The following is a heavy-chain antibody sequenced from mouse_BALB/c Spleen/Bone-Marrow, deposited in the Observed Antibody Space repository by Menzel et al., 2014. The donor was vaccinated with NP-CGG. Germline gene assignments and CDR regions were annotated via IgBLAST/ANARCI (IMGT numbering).Heavy chain of an antibody. Sequence: QVQLQQSGAEVVKPGASVMLSCKTSGYTFTNYWMHWVKQRPGQGLEWIGDINPSNGRATYSEKFKSKATLTVDTSSSTAYMQLSSLTSEDSAVYYCARYYNYYFDVWGAGTTVTVSS. CDR2: INPSNGRA. V-gene: IGHV1S81*02. J-gene: IGHJ1*01. CDR3: ARYYNYYFDV. D-gene: IGHD1-1*01. CDR1: GYTFTNYW.